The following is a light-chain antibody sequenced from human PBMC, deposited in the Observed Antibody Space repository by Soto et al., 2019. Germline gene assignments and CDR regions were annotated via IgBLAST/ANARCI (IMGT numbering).Light chain of an antibody. CDR2: DVT. CDR3: SSCTRTTTL. CDR1: SSDIGHNNY. Sequence: QSVLTQPSSVSGSPGQAITISLPGTSSDIGHNNYVSWYQQHPGKAPKLIIYDVTNRPSGISDRFSGSKSGNTASLTISGLQAEDEADYYCSSCTRTTTLFGTGTKVTVL. V-gene: IGLV2-14*03. J-gene: IGLJ1*01.